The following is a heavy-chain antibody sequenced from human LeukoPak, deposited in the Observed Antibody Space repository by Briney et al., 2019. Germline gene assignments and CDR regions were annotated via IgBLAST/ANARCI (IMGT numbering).Heavy chain of an antibody. CDR1: GFTFSSYA. D-gene: IGHD3-3*01. V-gene: IGHV3-23*01. Sequence: GGSLRLSCAASGFTFSSYAMSWVRQAPGKVLEWVSAISGSGGSTYYADSVKGRFTISRDNSKNTLYLQMNSLRAEDTAVYYCAKDSPGYYDFWSGYYTGDWFDPWGQGTLVTVSS. J-gene: IGHJ5*02. CDR3: AKDSPGYYDFWSGYYTGDWFDP. CDR2: ISGSGGST.